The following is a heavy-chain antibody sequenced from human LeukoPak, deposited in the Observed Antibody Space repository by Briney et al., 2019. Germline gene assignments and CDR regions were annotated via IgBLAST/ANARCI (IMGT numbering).Heavy chain of an antibody. CDR2: IYYSGST. CDR3: ARDGEGAMAT. Sequence: PSETLSLTCTVSGGSISSSSYYWGWIRQPPGKGLEWIGSIYYSGSTYYNPSLKSRVTISVDTSKNQFSLKLSSVTAADTAVYYCARDGEGAMATWGQGTLVTVSS. J-gene: IGHJ5*02. V-gene: IGHV4-39*07. CDR1: GGSISSSSYY. D-gene: IGHD1-26*01.